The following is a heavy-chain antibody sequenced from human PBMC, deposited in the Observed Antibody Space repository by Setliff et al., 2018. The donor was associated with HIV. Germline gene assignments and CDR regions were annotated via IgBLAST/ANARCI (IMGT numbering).Heavy chain of an antibody. V-gene: IGHV1-69*13. D-gene: IGHD3-10*01. CDR2: IIPIFGTA. Sequence: SVKVSCKASGGTFSSYAISWVRQAPGQGLEWMGGIIPIFGTANYAQKFQGRVTITADESTTTAYMELRGLRSDDTAVYYCARDYYDDTYYSPGIYYLYYMDVWGKGTTVTVSS. CDR1: GGTFSSYA. J-gene: IGHJ6*03. CDR3: ARDYYDDTYYSPGIYYLYYMDV.